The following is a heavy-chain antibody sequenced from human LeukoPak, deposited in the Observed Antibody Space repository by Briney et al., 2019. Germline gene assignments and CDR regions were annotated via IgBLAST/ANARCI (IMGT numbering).Heavy chain of an antibody. D-gene: IGHD5-18*01. CDR3: ARGRPYSYGQKTYYFDY. CDR1: GGSISSGGYY. Sequence: SETLSLTCTVSGGSISSGGYYWSWIRQHPGKGLEWIGYIYYSGSTYYNLSLKSRVTISVDTSKNQFSLKLSSVTAADTAVYYCARGRPYSYGQKTYYFDYWGQGTLVTVSS. CDR2: IYYSGST. V-gene: IGHV4-31*03. J-gene: IGHJ4*02.